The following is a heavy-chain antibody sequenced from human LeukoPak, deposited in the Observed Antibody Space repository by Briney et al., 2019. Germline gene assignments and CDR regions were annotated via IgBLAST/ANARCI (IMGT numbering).Heavy chain of an antibody. J-gene: IGHJ4*02. CDR3: ASGGYVGY. Sequence: GGSLRLSCAASGFTFSSRNWMTWVRQAPGKGLEWVSSISSSSSYIYYADSVKGRFTISRDNAKNSLYLQMNSLRAEDTAVYYCASGGYVGYWGQGTLVTVSS. V-gene: IGHV3-21*01. CDR1: GFTFSSRNW. CDR2: ISSSSSYI. D-gene: IGHD3-22*01.